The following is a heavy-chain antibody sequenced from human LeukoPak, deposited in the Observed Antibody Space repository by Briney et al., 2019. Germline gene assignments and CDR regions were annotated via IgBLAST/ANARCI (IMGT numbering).Heavy chain of an antibody. V-gene: IGHV3-48*01. CDR1: EFTFSSYN. J-gene: IGHJ6*03. CDR3: ARDRIEQQRTLGRSSNYYYYYYMDV. Sequence: GGSLRLSCAASEFTFSSYNMNWVRQAPGKGLEWVSYISSSSTIYYADSVKGRFTISRDNAKNSLYLQMNSLRAEDTAVYYCARDRIEQQRTLGRSSNYYYYYYMDVWGKGTTVTVSS. CDR2: ISSSSTI. D-gene: IGHD6-13*01.